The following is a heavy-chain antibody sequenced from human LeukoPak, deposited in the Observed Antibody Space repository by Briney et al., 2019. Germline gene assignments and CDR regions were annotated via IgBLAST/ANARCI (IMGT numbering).Heavy chain of an antibody. CDR3: ARDGSSIATDFDY. J-gene: IGHJ4*02. Sequence: PGGSLRLSCAASGFTFSRYNMNWVRQAPGKGLEWVSSISSSSSCIYYGDSMKGRFTISRDNAKNSLYLQMNSLRADDTAVYYCARDGSSIATDFDYWGQGTLVTVSS. D-gene: IGHD3-10*01. CDR2: ISSSSSCI. V-gene: IGHV3-21*01. CDR1: GFTFSRYN.